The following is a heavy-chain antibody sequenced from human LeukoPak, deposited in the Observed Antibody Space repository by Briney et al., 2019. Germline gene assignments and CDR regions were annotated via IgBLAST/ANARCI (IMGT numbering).Heavy chain of an antibody. V-gene: IGHV1-2*02. J-gene: IGHJ4*02. Sequence: ASVKVSCKGSGYTFTGHNIHWVRQTPGQGLEWMGWINPNSGGTSYAQRLQGRVTMTRDTSISTVYMELSRLRSDDTAVYYCARETGSYVGIDYWGQGTLVTVSS. D-gene: IGHD1-26*01. CDR3: ARETGSYVGIDY. CDR1: GYTFTGHN. CDR2: INPNSGGT.